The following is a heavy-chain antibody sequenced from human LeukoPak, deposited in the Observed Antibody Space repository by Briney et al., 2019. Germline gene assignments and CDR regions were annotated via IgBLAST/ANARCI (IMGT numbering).Heavy chain of an antibody. J-gene: IGHJ4*02. CDR2: IYYSGST. Sequence: SETLSLTCTVSGGSISRGGYYWSWIRQHPGKGLEWIGYIYYSGSTYYNPSLKIRVTISVDTSKNQFSLKLSSVTAADTAVYYCAREYGSGQGFDYWGQGTLVTVSS. CDR1: GGSISRGGYY. CDR3: AREYGSGQGFDY. V-gene: IGHV4-31*03. D-gene: IGHD3-10*01.